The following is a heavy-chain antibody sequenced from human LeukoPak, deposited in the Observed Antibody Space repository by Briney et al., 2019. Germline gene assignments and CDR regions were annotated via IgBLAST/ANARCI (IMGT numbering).Heavy chain of an antibody. CDR2: IHYSGSS. CDR3: ARGPTVGGYQLPIDY. Sequence: PSETLSPTCTVSGGSISPFYWSWIRQPPGKGLEWIGYIHYSGSSNYNPSLNSRVTMSVDTSKNQFSLKLTSVTAADTAVYYCARGPTVGGYQLPIDYWGQGTLVTVSS. V-gene: IGHV4-59*01. CDR1: GGSISPFY. J-gene: IGHJ4*02. D-gene: IGHD2-2*01.